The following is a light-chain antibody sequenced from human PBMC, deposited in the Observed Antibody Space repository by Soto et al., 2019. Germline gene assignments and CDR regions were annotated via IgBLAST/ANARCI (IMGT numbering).Light chain of an antibody. CDR1: SSNIGKNY. CDR2: ENY. Sequence: QSVLTQPPSVSAAPGQKVTISCSGSSSNIGKNYVSWYQQLPGTAPKLLIYENYKRPSGIPDRFSGSKSDTSATLGITGLQTGDEADYYCGTWDSSLSAGVFGGGTKVTVL. CDR3: GTWDSSLSAGV. V-gene: IGLV1-51*01. J-gene: IGLJ3*02.